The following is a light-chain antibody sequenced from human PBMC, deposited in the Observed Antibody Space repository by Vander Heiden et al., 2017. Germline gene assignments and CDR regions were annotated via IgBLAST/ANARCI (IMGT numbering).Light chain of an antibody. CDR1: QSISSY. Sequence: IQMTQSPSSLSASVGDRVTITCRASQSISSYLNWYQQKPGKAPKLLIYAASSLQSAVPSTFSGSGSRTDFTLTVSRRQPEDFATFYTRLRDTTRRTFGQGTKVEIQ. V-gene: IGKV1-39*01. J-gene: IGKJ1*01. CDR3: RLRDTTRRT. CDR2: AAS.